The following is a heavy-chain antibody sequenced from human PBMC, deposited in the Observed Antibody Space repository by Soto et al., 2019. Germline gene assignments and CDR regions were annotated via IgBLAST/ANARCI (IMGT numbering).Heavy chain of an antibody. CDR2: ISSSSSYT. V-gene: IGHV3-11*06. CDR3: ARDNMHCSSTSCYFSEYGMDV. CDR1: GFTFSDYY. Sequence: PGGSLRLSCAASGFTFSDYYMSWIRQAPGKGLEWVSYISSSSSYTNYADSVKGRFTISRDNAKNSLYLQMNSLRAEDTAVYYCARDNMHCSSTSCYFSEYGMDVWGQGTTVTVSS. J-gene: IGHJ6*02. D-gene: IGHD2-2*01.